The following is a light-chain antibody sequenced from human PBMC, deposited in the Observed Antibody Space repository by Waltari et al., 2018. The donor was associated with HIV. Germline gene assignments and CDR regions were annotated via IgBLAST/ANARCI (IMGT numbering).Light chain of an antibody. CDR2: SND. CDR3: ATWDDSLNGWV. J-gene: IGLJ3*02. CDR1: SSNLGSNT. Sequence: QSVLTQPPSASGTPGQRVTISCSGRSSNLGSNTVTLSHQVPGTAPKVLIYSNDDRPAGVPDRFSGSKSGTSASLAISGLQSEDEADYYCATWDDSLNGWVFGGGTKVTVL. V-gene: IGLV1-44*01.